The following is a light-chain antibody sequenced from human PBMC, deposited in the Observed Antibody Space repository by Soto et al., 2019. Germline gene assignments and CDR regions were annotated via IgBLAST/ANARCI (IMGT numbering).Light chain of an antibody. Sequence: QSVLTQPPSVSGAPGQRVTISCTGSSSNIGAGYDVHWYQQLPGGAPKLLMYGNTNRPSGVPDRISGSKSGTSASLAITGLQVDDAADYYCQSYESSTLSGYVFGTGTKLTVL. V-gene: IGLV1-40*01. J-gene: IGLJ1*01. CDR3: QSYESSTLSGYV. CDR2: GNT. CDR1: SSNIGAGYD.